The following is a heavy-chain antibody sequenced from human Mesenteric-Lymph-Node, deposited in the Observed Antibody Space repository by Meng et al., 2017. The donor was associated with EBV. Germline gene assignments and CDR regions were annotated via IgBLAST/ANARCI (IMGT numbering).Heavy chain of an antibody. CDR2: YDPENGRT. J-gene: IGHJ2*01. V-gene: IGHV1-24*01. CDR1: GYTLTELS. D-gene: IGHD2-15*01. CDR3: ATGPHCSGGSCYSGNWYFDL. Sequence: QGQVVHLGAEGKKPGASVKVSCKVSGYTLTELSVHWVRQAPGKGLEWVGGYDPENGRTIYGQKFQGRVTMTDDTSTDTAYMELSSLRSEDTAVYYCATGPHCSGGSCYSGNWYFDLWGRGTLVTVSS.